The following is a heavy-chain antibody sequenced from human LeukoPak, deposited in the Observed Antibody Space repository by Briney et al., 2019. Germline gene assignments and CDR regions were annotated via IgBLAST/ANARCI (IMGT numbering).Heavy chain of an antibody. Sequence: PGGSLRLSCAASGFTFSSYEMNWVRQAPGKGLVWVSRINSDGSSTSYADSVKGRFTISRDNAKNTLYLQMNSLRAEDTAVYYCASPRHISIAARYYYYYYMDVWGKGTTVTVSS. V-gene: IGHV3-74*01. CDR1: GFTFSSYE. J-gene: IGHJ6*03. CDR2: INSDGSST. D-gene: IGHD6-6*01. CDR3: ASPRHISIAARYYYYYYMDV.